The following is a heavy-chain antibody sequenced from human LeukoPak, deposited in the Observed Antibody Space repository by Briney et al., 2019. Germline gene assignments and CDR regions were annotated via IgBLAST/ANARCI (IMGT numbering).Heavy chain of an antibody. CDR1: GFTFSSHG. CDR3: VRWGPDKAMDV. V-gene: IGHV3-33*01. Sequence: GRSLRLSCAASGFTFSSHGMHWVRQAPGKGLEWVADIWYDGSNKYYADSVKGRFTISRDNSKNTLYVEMNSLRAEDTAVYYCVRWGPDKAMDVWDKGTTVTVSS. J-gene: IGHJ6*03. D-gene: IGHD7-27*01. CDR2: IWYDGSNK.